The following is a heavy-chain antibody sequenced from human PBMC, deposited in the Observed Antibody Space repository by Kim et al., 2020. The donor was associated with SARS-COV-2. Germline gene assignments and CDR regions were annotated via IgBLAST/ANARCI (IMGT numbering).Heavy chain of an antibody. Sequence: SYTLTLTRTHSGGPISSSSDYWGTIRQPPGKGLEWIGIMYYSGSTNYNPSLKSRVTISVDTSKNHFSLKLSSVTAADSTVYYCAGGGGSTSMVSPFYYWGPGTLVTVSS. CDR2: MYYSGST. CDR3: AGGGGSTSMVSPFYY. J-gene: IGHJ4*02. CDR1: GGPISSSSDY. D-gene: IGHD5-18*01. V-gene: IGHV4-39*02.